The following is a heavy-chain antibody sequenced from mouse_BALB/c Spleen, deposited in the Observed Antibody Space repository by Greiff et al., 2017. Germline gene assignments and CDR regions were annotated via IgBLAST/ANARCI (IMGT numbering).Heavy chain of an antibody. D-gene: IGHD1-1*01. CDR2: ISSGSSTI. V-gene: IGHV5-17*02. Sequence: DVQLVESGGGLVQPGGSRKLSCAASGFTFSSFGMHWVRQAPEKGLEWVAYISSGSSTIYYADTVKGRFTISRDNPKNTLFLQMTNLRSEDTAMYYCARGHYGSGAWFAYWGQGTLVTVSA. CDR1: GFTFSSFG. CDR3: ARGHYGSGAWFAY. J-gene: IGHJ3*01.